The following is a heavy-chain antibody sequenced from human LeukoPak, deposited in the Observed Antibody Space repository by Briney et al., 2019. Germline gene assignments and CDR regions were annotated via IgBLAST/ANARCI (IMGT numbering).Heavy chain of an antibody. J-gene: IGHJ4*02. D-gene: IGHD3-22*01. CDR3: ARRGYHDSSGYDY. CDR2: ISGRSADI. Sequence: GGSLRLSCAASGFTFSSYEMNWVRQAPGKGLEWVSSISGRSADIYYADSVKGRFTISRDNAKNSVFLQMNNLRVEDTAIYYCARRGYHDSSGYDYWGQGTPVTVSS. CDR1: GFTFSSYE. V-gene: IGHV3-21*06.